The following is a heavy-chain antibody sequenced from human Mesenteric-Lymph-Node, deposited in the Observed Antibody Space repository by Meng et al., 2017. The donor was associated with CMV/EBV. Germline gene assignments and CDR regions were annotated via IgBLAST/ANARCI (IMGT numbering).Heavy chain of an antibody. CDR3: AKDILARAGSSTSWEFDP. J-gene: IGHJ5*02. CDR2: ISWDGGST. CDR1: FTFDDYT. D-gene: IGHD2-2*01. V-gene: IGHV3-43*01. Sequence: FTFDDYTMHWVRQAPGKGLEWVSLISWDGGSTYYADSVKGRFTISRDNSKNSLYLQMNSLRTEDTALYYCAKDILARAGSSTSWEFDPWGQGTLVTVSS.